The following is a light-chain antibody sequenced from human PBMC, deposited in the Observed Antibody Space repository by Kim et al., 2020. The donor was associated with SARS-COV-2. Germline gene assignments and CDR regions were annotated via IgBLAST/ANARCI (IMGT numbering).Light chain of an antibody. CDR1: QSLNNY. J-gene: IGKJ4*01. CDR3: QQGLT. V-gene: IGKV1-39*01. Sequence: SSLSTSVGARVTSTCRAGQSLNNYLNWYQHRPGNAPKLLIYATSNLQSGVPSRFSGSGSGSDFTLTISNLQPEDFATYYCQQGLTFGGGTKVDIK. CDR2: ATS.